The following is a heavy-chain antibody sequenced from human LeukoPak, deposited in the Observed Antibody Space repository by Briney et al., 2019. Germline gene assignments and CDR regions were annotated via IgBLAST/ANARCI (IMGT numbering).Heavy chain of an antibody. D-gene: IGHD3-9*01. J-gene: IGHJ5*02. V-gene: IGHV4-39*07. CDR1: GGSISSSSYY. CDR3: ARFDYSASRPGWFDP. Sequence: SETLSLTCTVSGGSISSSSYYWGWIRQPPGKGLEWIGEIYHSGSTNYNPSLKSRVTISVDKSKNQFSLKLSSVTAADTAVYYCARFDYSASRPGWFDPWGQGTLVTVSS. CDR2: IYHSGST.